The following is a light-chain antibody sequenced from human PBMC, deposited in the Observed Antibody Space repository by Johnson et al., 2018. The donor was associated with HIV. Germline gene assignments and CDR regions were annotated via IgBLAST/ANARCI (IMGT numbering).Light chain of an antibody. CDR2: DNK. J-gene: IGLJ1*01. CDR1: SSNIGNND. V-gene: IGLV1-51*01. Sequence: QSVLTQPPSVSAAPGQKVTISCSGSSSNIGNNDVSWYQQLPGTAPKLLIYDNKKRPSGSPDRFSGSKSGTSATLGITGLQTGDEAGYYCGTWDDSLHFVFGTGTKVTVL. CDR3: GTWDDSLHFV.